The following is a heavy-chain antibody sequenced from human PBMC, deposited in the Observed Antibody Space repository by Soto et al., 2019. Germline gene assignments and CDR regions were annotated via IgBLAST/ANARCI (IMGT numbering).Heavy chain of an antibody. J-gene: IGHJ5*02. CDR2: IIPILGIA. CDR3: ARDARLSIAAAVLPNCFDP. V-gene: IGHV1-69*04. Sequence: SVKVSCKASGGTFSSYTISWVRQAPGQGLEWMGRIIPILGIANYAQKFQGRVTITADKSTSTAYMELSSLRSEDTAVYYCARDARLSIAAAVLPNCFDPWGQGTLVTLSS. CDR1: GGTFSSYT. D-gene: IGHD6-13*01.